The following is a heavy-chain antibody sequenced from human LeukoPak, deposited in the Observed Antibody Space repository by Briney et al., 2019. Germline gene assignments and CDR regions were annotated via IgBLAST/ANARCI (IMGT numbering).Heavy chain of an antibody. CDR1: GGSISSGGYY. V-gene: IGHV4-31*03. D-gene: IGHD2-2*01. CDR3: ASGDRPVVLKWCGPTNNWFDP. CDR2: IYYSGST. Sequence: PSETLSLTCTVSGGSISSGGYYWSWIRQHPGKGLEWIGYIYYSGSTYYNPSLKSRVTISVDTSKNQFSLKLSSVTAADTAVYYCASGDRPVVLKWCGPTNNWFDPWGQGTLVTVSS. J-gene: IGHJ5*02.